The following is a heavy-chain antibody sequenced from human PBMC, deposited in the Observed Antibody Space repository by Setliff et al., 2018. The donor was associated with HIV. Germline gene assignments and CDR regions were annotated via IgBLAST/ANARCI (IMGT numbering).Heavy chain of an antibody. CDR3: ARSNPGITAGLLAY. D-gene: IGHD6-13*01. CDR2: IYTTGGT. Sequence: SETLSLTCNISGVSIPTNYWNWIRQPAGKGLEWIGRIYTTGGTNYNPALKSRVTMTMDTSKNQISLKLNSVTAADTATYYCARSNPGITAGLLAYWGPGTLVTVSS. J-gene: IGHJ4*02. CDR1: GVSIPTNY. V-gene: IGHV4-4*07.